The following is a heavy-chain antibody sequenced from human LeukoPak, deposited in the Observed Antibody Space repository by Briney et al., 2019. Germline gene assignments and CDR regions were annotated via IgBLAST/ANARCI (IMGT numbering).Heavy chain of an antibody. Sequence: PGGSLRLSCAASGFTFSSYAMSWVRQAPGKGLEWVSSISSSSSYIYYADSVKGRFTISRDNAKNSLYLQMNSLRAEDTAVYYCTREPFSPWLLRLHFDYWGQGTLVTVSS. V-gene: IGHV3-21*01. CDR3: TREPFSPWLLRLHFDY. D-gene: IGHD3-22*01. J-gene: IGHJ4*02. CDR2: ISSSSSYI. CDR1: GFTFSSYA.